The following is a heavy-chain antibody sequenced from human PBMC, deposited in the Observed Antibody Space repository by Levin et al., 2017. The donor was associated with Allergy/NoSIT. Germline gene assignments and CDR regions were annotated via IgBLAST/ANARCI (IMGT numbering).Heavy chain of an antibody. Sequence: PGGSLRLSCKGSGYSFTSYWIGWVRQMPGKGLEWMGIIYPGDSDTRYSPSFQGQVTISADKSISTAYLQWSSLKASDTAMYYCARGGYCSGGSCYSPYNDAFDIWGQGTMVTVSS. J-gene: IGHJ3*02. CDR2: IYPGDSDT. V-gene: IGHV5-51*01. CDR3: ARGGYCSGGSCYSPYNDAFDI. D-gene: IGHD2-15*01. CDR1: GYSFTSYW.